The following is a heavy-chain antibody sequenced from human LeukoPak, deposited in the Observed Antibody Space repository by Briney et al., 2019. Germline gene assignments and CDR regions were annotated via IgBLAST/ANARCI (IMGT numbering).Heavy chain of an antibody. J-gene: IGHJ4*02. CDR3: ARGGSSSWYSPFDY. V-gene: IGHV3-64*01. D-gene: IGHD6-13*01. Sequence: GGSLRLSCAASGFTFNNYTMYWVRQAPGKGLEYVSAVSSNGGSTYCANSVKGRFIISRDNSKNTLYLQMGSLRVEDMAVYYCARGGSSSWYSPFDYWGQGTLVPVSS. CDR2: VSSNGGST. CDR1: GFTFNNYT.